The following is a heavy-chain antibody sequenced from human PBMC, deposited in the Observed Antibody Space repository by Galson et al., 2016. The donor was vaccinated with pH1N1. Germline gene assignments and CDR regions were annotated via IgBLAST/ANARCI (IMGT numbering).Heavy chain of an antibody. J-gene: IGHJ3*01. V-gene: IGHV1-69*13. CDR3: GTFSSSSSWRSLDV. CDR2: INPVFGTT. D-gene: IGHD6-6*01. Sequence: SVKVSCKASGATFNSYGIHWVRQAPGKGLEWMGDINPVFGTTNYAQRFQDRVTITAHDMELSGLRSEDTAIYYCGTFSSSSSWRSLDVWGQGTTVTVSS. CDR1: GATFNSYG.